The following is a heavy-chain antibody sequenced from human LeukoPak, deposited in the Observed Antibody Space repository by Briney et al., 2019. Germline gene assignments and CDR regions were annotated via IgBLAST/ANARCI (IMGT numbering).Heavy chain of an antibody. CDR2: IYYSGST. CDR1: GGSISSSSYY. D-gene: IGHD2-2*01. V-gene: IGHV4-39*07. J-gene: IGHJ6*02. CDR3: ARDPQGGCSSTSCYAYYGMDV. Sequence: SETLSLTCTVSGGSISSSSYYWGWIRQPPGKGLEWIGSIYYSGSTYYNPSFKSRVTISVDTSKNQFSLKLSSVTAADTAVYYCARDPQGGCSSTSCYAYYGMDVWGQGTTVTVSS.